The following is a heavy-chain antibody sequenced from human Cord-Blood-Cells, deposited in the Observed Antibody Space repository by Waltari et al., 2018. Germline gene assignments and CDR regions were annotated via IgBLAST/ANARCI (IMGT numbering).Heavy chain of an antibody. CDR1: GCSISSYY. CDR3: AREEYSYGYFDY. V-gene: IGHV4-59*01. J-gene: IGHJ4*02. D-gene: IGHD5-18*01. Sequence: QVQLQESGPGLVKPSETLSLTCTVSGCSISSYYWSWIRQPPGKGLEGVGYNYYSGSPNYTPALKDRVTLSVDTSKNQFSLKLSSVTAADTAVYYCAREEYSYGYFDYWGQGTLVTVSS. CDR2: NYYSGSP.